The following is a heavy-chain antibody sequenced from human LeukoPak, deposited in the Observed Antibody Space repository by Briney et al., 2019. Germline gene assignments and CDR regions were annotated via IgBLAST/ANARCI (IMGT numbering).Heavy chain of an antibody. V-gene: IGHV3-53*01. Sequence: PGGSLRLSCLGSDFIFTKYWMTWVRQAPGKGLEWVSVIYSGGGTYYADSVKGRFTISRDNFKNTLYLQMNSLRAEDTAMYYCAKWRRGGWSLDYWGQGTLVTVSS. J-gene: IGHJ4*02. CDR3: AKWRRGGWSLDY. D-gene: IGHD6-19*01. CDR2: IYSGGGT. CDR1: DFIFTKYW.